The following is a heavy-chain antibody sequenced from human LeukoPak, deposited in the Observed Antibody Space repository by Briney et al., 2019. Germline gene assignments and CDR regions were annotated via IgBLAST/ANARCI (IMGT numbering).Heavy chain of an antibody. J-gene: IGHJ4*02. CDR3: AKDRESTMVRGVISPFDY. CDR1: GFTFSSYG. D-gene: IGHD3-10*01. CDR2: ISYDGSNK. Sequence: QPGGSLRLSCAASGFTFSSYGMHWVRQAPDKGLEWVAVISYDGSNKYYADSVKGRFTISRDNSENTLYLQMNSLRAEDTAVYYCAKDRESTMVRGVISPFDYWGQGTLVTVSS. V-gene: IGHV3-30*18.